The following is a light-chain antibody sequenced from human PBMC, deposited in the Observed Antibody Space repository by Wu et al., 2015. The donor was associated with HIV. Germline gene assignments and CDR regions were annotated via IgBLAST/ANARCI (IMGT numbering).Light chain of an antibody. V-gene: IGKV1-NL1*01. Sequence: DIQMTQSPSSLSASAGDRVTISCRASQDISNSLAWYQLKPGKAPQLLLFATSRLESGVPSRFSGSGSGTDYTLTISSLQPEDFATYYCQKYNTAPWTFGQG. J-gene: IGKJ1*01. CDR2: ATS. CDR3: QKYNTAPWT. CDR1: QDISNS.